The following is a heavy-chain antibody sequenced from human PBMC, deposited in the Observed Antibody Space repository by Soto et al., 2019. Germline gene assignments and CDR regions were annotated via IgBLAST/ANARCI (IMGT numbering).Heavy chain of an antibody. Sequence: GASVKVSCKASGYTFTSYGIHWVRQAPVQRVEWTGWINAGNGNTKYSEKFQGRVTITRDTSASTADLELSSLRSEDTAVYYCARDPNDSSAYYHHYYYGMDVWGQGTTVTVSS. CDR1: GYTFTSYG. D-gene: IGHD3-22*01. CDR3: ARDPNDSSAYYHHYYYGMDV. V-gene: IGHV1-3*01. CDR2: INAGNGNT. J-gene: IGHJ6*02.